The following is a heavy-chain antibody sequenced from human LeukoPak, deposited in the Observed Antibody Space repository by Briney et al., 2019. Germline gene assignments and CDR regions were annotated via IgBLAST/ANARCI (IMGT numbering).Heavy chain of an antibody. CDR2: IKQDGSEK. CDR3: ARVRSSWYEDYYYGMDV. V-gene: IGHV3-7*01. J-gene: IGHJ6*02. CDR1: GFTFSNYA. D-gene: IGHD6-13*01. Sequence: GGSLRLSCVASGFTFSNYAMSWVRQAPGKGLEGVANIKQDGSEKYYVDSVKGRFTISRDNAKNSLYLQMNSLRAEDTAVYYCARVRSSWYEDYYYGMDVWGQGTTVTVSS.